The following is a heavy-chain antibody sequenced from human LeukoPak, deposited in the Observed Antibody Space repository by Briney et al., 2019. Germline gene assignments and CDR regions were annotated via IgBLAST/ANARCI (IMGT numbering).Heavy chain of an antibody. CDR3: AKDLIAGGAVTTAPNWFDP. V-gene: IGHV3-23*01. CDR1: GFIFSSYA. Sequence: GGSLRLSCTASGFIFSSYAMTWVRQAPGKGLEWLSAISGSGGSTYYADSVKGRFTISRDNSENTLYLQMHSLRVEDTAMYYCAKDLIAGGAVTTAPNWFDPWGQGTLVTVSS. D-gene: IGHD4-17*01. J-gene: IGHJ5*02. CDR2: ISGSGGST.